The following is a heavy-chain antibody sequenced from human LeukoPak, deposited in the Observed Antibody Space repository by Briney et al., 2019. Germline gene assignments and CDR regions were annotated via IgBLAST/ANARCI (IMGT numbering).Heavy chain of an antibody. Sequence: SETLSLTCTVSGGSISSGGYYWSWIRQHPGKGLEWIGYIYYSGSTYYNPSLKSRVTISVDTSKNQFSLKLSSVTAADTAVYYCARGPRGSAYCGGDCYSPFDYWGRGTLVTVSS. CDR2: IYYSGST. J-gene: IGHJ4*02. V-gene: IGHV4-31*03. CDR3: ARGPRGSAYCGGDCYSPFDY. D-gene: IGHD2-21*02. CDR1: GGSISSGGYY.